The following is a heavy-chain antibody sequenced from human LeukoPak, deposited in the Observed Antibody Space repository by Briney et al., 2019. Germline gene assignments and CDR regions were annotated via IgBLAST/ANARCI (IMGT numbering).Heavy chain of an antibody. CDR2: IYSGGGT. CDR3: ARGADCGSDCSSRRRDFDY. CDR1: GFNVNTNY. V-gene: IGHV3-66*02. J-gene: IGHJ4*02. Sequence: AGSLRLSCAASGFNVNTNYMTWVRQAPGKGLEWVSIIYSGGGTYYADSVKGRFTISRDNSKNTLYLQMNSLRSEDTAVYYCARGADCGSDCSSRRRDFDYWGQGTLVTVSS. D-gene: IGHD2-21*01.